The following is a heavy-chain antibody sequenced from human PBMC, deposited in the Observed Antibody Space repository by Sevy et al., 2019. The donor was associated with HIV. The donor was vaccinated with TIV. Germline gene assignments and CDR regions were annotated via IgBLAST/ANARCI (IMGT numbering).Heavy chain of an antibody. D-gene: IGHD3-10*01. Sequence: SETLSLTCTVSGYSINRNTYWGWIRQPPGKGLEWLGSVHHGGSTYYNPSLKSRVTISTDTSKNQFSLKLNSVTAADAAVYFCARDSSNYYDSGSHYKTNVAGSAWFDPWGQVTLVTVSS. CDR1: GYSINRNTY. J-gene: IGHJ5*02. V-gene: IGHV4-38-2*02. CDR2: VHHGGST. CDR3: ARDSSNYYDSGSHYKTNVAGSAWFDP.